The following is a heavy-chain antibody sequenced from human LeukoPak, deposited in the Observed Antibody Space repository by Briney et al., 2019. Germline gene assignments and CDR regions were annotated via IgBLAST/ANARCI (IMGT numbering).Heavy chain of an antibody. CDR2: IIPILGIA. CDR3: ARRSDTAMSLDY. CDR1: GGTFSSYA. J-gene: IGHJ4*02. V-gene: IGHV1-69*04. D-gene: IGHD5-18*01. Sequence: ASVKVSCKASGGTFSSYAISWVRQAPGQGLEWIGRIIPILGIANYAQKFQGRVTITADKSTSTAYMELSSLRSEDTAVYYCARRSDTAMSLDYWGQGTLVTVSS.